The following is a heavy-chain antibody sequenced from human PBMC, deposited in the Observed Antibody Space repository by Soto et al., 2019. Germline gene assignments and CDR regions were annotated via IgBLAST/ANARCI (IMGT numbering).Heavy chain of an antibody. CDR3: ASAWNRVYYFDY. V-gene: IGHV4-61*01. Sequence: PSETLSLTCTVSGGSVSSGSYYWSWIRQPPGKGLEWIGYIYYSGSTNYNPSLKSRVTISVDTSKNQFSLKLSSVTAADTAVYYCASAWNRVYYFDYWGQGTLVTVSS. D-gene: IGHD1-1*01. CDR2: IYYSGST. CDR1: GGSVSSGSYY. J-gene: IGHJ4*02.